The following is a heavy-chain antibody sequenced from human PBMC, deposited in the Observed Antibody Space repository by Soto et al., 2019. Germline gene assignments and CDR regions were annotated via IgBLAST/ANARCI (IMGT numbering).Heavy chain of an antibody. V-gene: IGHV4-59*01. D-gene: IGHD1-1*01. CDR1: GGSISNYY. CDR3: ARLAPRDGDPKTVRAFDI. CDR2: ISSSGST. Sequence: SATLSLTCTVSGGSISNYYWSWIRQPPGKGLEWIAYISSSGSTKYNPSLRSRVTISLDTSKNQFSLKSSSVTAADTAVYYCARLAPRDGDPKTVRAFDIWGQGTMVTVSS. J-gene: IGHJ3*02.